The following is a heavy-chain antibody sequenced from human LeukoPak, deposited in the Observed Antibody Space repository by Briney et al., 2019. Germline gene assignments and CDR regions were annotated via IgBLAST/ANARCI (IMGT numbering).Heavy chain of an antibody. J-gene: IGHJ4*02. CDR1: GFTFSSYA. D-gene: IGHD5-24*01. V-gene: IGHV3-23*01. CDR2: ISGSGGST. Sequence: PGGSLRLSCAASGFTFSSYAMSWVRQAPGKGLEWVSAISGSGGSTYYADSVKGRFTISRDNAKNSLYLQMNSLRAEDTAVYYCARDRRWLQRFDYWGQGTLVTVSS. CDR3: ARDRRWLQRFDY.